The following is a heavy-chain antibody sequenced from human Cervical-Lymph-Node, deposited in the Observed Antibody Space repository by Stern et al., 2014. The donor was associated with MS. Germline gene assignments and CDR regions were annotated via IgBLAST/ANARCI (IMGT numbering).Heavy chain of an antibody. D-gene: IGHD4-17*01. CDR1: GFTFSSYP. Sequence: MQLVESGGGVVQPGGSLRLSCAASGFTFSSYPMHWVRQAPGTGLEWVAVISYDGRVTNYADSVRGRFTISRDDSKNTLYLQMNSLRTEDTAAYYCARDPIKGPGDYFDYWGQGTLVTVSA. V-gene: IGHV3-30*04. CDR2: ISYDGRVT. J-gene: IGHJ4*02. CDR3: ARDPIKGPGDYFDY.